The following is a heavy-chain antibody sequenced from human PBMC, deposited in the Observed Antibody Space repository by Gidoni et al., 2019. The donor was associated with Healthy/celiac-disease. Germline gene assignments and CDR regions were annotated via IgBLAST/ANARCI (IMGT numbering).Heavy chain of an antibody. J-gene: IGHJ4*02. Sequence: EVQLVESGGGLVKPGGSLRLSCAASGFTFSSYSMNWVRQAPGKGLEWVSSMSSSSSYIYYADSVKGLFTISIDNAKNSLYLQMNSLRAEDTAVYYCAREDIAARPLDYWGQGTLVTVSS. V-gene: IGHV3-21*01. CDR3: AREDIAARPLDY. D-gene: IGHD6-6*01. CDR1: GFTFSSYS. CDR2: MSSSSSYI.